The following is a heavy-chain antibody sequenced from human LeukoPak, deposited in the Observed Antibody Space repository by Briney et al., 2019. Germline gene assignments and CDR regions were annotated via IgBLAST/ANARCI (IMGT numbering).Heavy chain of an antibody. J-gene: IGHJ4*02. CDR3: ARAFYDDYVAGDY. CDR1: GGTFTSYA. CDR2: IIPIFGTA. Sequence: SVKVSCKASGGTFTSYAISWVRQAPGQGLEWMGRIIPIFGTANYAQKFQGRVTITTDESTSTAYMELSSLRSEDTAVYYCARAFYDDYVAGDYWGQGTLVTVSS. V-gene: IGHV1-69*05. D-gene: IGHD4-17*01.